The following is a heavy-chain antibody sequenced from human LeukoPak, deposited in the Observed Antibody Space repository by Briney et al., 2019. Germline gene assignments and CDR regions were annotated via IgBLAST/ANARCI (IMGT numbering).Heavy chain of an antibody. CDR2: ISGDGVST. CDR3: ARESGEFDY. J-gene: IGHJ4*02. Sequence: GESLRLSCAASGFTFSSHDMHWVRQAPGQGLEWVSLISGDGVSTFFADSVKGRFSISRDNSKNSLFLEMSSLRTEDTAMYYCARESGEFDYWGQGTLVAVSS. V-gene: IGHV3-43*02. CDR1: GFTFSSHD.